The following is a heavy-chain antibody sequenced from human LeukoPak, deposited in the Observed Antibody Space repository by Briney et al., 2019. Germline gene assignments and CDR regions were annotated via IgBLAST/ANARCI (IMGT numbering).Heavy chain of an antibody. CDR2: INSDGITT. J-gene: IGHJ4*02. Sequence: GGSLRLSCAASGFTFSSYWMHWVRQAPGKGLVWVSRINSDGITTSYADSVKGRFTISRDNAKNTLYLQVNSLRAEDTAVYYCARDMVAGGPDYWGQGTLVTVSS. D-gene: IGHD6-19*01. CDR1: GFTFSSYW. V-gene: IGHV3-74*01. CDR3: ARDMVAGGPDY.